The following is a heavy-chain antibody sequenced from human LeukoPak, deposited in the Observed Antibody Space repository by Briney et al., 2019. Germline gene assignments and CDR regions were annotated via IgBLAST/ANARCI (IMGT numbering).Heavy chain of an antibody. Sequence: ASVKVSCTASGGTFSSYAISWVRQAPGQGLEWMGRIIPILGIANYAQKFQGRVTITADKSTSTAYMEPSSLRSEDTAVYYCAIPTYYYDSSGYEDAFDIWGQGTMVTVSS. J-gene: IGHJ3*02. V-gene: IGHV1-69*04. CDR3: AIPTYYYDSSGYEDAFDI. D-gene: IGHD3-22*01. CDR2: IIPILGIA. CDR1: GGTFSSYA.